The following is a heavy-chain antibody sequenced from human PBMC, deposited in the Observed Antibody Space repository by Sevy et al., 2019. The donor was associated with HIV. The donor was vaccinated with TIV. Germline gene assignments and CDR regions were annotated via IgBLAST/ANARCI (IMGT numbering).Heavy chain of an antibody. V-gene: IGHV4-39*01. J-gene: IGHJ1*01. CDR2: IYYSGST. Sequence: SETLSLTCPVSGGSISSRSYYWGWIRQPPGKGLEWIGSIYYSGSTYYNPSLKSRVTISVDTSKNQFSLKLSSVTAADTAVYYCARGHSGSYFYEHWGQGTLVTVSS. CDR1: GGSISSRSYY. CDR3: ARGHSGSYFYEH. D-gene: IGHD1-26*01.